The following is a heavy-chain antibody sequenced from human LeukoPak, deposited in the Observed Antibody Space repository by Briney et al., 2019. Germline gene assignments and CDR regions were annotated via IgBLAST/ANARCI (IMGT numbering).Heavy chain of an antibody. V-gene: IGHV3-9*01. Sequence: PGGSLTLSCAPSRFTFSIYWIHWVRHAPGKALEWVSGISWNSGSIRYAHSVKGRYTISRDNAKSSLYLQINTLRAEDTALYFCAKDISSLTTVTTQFDPWGQGTLVTVS. D-gene: IGHD4-17*01. CDR3: AKDISSLTTVTTQFDP. CDR2: ISWNSGSI. J-gene: IGHJ5*02. CDR1: RFTFSIYW.